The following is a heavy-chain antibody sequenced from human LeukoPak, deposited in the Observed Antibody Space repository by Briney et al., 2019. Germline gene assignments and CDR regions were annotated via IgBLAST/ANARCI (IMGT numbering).Heavy chain of an antibody. CDR3: ARAPGSAYNAYYFDY. D-gene: IGHD1-1*01. Sequence: SETLSLTCTVSGASISSGGYFWGWIRQHPWKGLEWMGYFFYSGSTYYNPSLKSRVTISVDTSRNQISLKLSSVTAADTAVYYCARAPGSAYNAYYFDYWGQGTLVTVSS. CDR1: GASISSGGYF. J-gene: IGHJ4*02. CDR2: FFYSGST. V-gene: IGHV4-31*03.